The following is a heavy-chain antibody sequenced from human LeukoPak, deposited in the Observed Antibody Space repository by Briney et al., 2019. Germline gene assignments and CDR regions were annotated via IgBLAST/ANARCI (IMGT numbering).Heavy chain of an antibody. CDR2: INPSGGST. Sequence: ASVKVSCKASGGTFSSYAISWVRQAPGQGLEWMGIINPSGGSTSYAQKFQGRVTMTRDTSTSTVYMELSSLRSEDTAVYYCARVGYEISTIYGGPDYWGQGTLVTVSS. V-gene: IGHV1-46*01. D-gene: IGHD3-16*02. CDR3: ARVGYEISTIYGGPDY. J-gene: IGHJ4*02. CDR1: GGTFSSYA.